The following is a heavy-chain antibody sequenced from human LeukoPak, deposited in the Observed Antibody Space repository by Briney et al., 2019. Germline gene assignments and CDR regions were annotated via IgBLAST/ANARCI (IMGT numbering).Heavy chain of an antibody. CDR3: ARGRGLRYFDWLPIMYYFDY. V-gene: IGHV4-34*01. Sequence: SETLSLTCAVYGGSFSGYYWSWIRQPPGKGLEWIGEINHSGSTNYNPSLKSRVTISVDTSKNQFSLKLSPVTAADTAVYYCARGRGLRYFDWLPIMYYFDYWGQGTLVTVSS. J-gene: IGHJ4*02. D-gene: IGHD3-9*01. CDR2: INHSGST. CDR1: GGSFSGYY.